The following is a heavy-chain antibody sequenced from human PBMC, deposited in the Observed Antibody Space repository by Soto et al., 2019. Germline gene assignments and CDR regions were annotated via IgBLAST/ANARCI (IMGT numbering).Heavy chain of an antibody. D-gene: IGHD3-22*01. Sequence: ASVKVSCKASGYTFTGYYMHWVRQAPGQGLEWMGWINPNSGGTNYAQKLQGRVTMTTDTSTSTAYMELRSLRSDDTAVYYCARDPYYYDSSGYYSIPLDYWGQGTLVTVSS. J-gene: IGHJ4*02. V-gene: IGHV1-2*02. CDR2: INPNSGGT. CDR3: ARDPYYYDSSGYYSIPLDY. CDR1: GYTFTGYY.